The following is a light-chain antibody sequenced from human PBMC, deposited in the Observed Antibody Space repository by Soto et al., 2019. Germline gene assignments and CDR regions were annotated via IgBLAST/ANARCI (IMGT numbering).Light chain of an antibody. J-gene: IGLJ3*02. CDR3: GTWDSSPTTGLWV. V-gene: IGLV1-51*01. CDR2: DNN. CDR1: SSKVGNNY. Sequence: QSVLTQPPSVSAAPGQKVTISCSGGSSKVGNNYISWYQQLPGTAPKLLIYDNNKRPSGIPDRFSGSKSGTSATLGISGLQTGDEADYYCGTWDSSPTTGLWVFGGGTKVTVL.